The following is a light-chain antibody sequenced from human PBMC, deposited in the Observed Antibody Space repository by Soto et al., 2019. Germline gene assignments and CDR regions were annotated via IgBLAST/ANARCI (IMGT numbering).Light chain of an antibody. J-gene: IGKJ5*01. CDR3: QQRSNWPTIT. Sequence: EIVLTQSPATLSLSPGERATLSCRASQSVGSYLAWYQQKPGQAPRPLIYDASNRVTGIPARFSGSGSGTDFTLTISSLEPEDFAVYYCQQRSNWPTITFGQGTRLEIK. V-gene: IGKV3-11*01. CDR1: QSVGSY. CDR2: DAS.